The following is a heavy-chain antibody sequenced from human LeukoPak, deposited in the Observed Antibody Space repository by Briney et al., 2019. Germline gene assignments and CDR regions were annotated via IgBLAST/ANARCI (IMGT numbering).Heavy chain of an antibody. Sequence: PGGSLRLSCAASGFTFCSYAMSWVPQAPGKGLEWVSAISGSGGSTYYADSVKGRFTISRDNSKNTLYLQMNSLKAEDTAVYYCAKGDYYDSSGYSLFDYWGQGTLVTVSS. CDR3: AKGDYYDSSGYSLFDY. CDR2: ISGSGGST. J-gene: IGHJ4*02. D-gene: IGHD3-22*01. V-gene: IGHV3-23*01. CDR1: GFTFCSYA.